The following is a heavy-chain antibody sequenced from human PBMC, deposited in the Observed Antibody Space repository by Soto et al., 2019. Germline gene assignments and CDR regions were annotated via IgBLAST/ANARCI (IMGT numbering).Heavy chain of an antibody. D-gene: IGHD1-20*01. Sequence: QVQLQQWGAGLLKPSETLSLTCAVYGGSFSGYYWSWIRQPPGKGLEWIGEINHSGSTNYNPSLKSRVTISVDTSKNQFSLKLSSVTAADTAVYYCARGRYNWNHGGVLGYWGQGTLVTVSS. V-gene: IGHV4-34*01. CDR2: INHSGST. J-gene: IGHJ4*02. CDR3: ARGRYNWNHGGVLGY. CDR1: GGSFSGYY.